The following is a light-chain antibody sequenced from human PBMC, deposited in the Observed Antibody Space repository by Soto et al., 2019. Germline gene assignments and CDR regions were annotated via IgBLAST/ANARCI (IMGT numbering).Light chain of an antibody. CDR3: QQYCSSRT. J-gene: IGKJ1*01. Sequence: ESVLTQSPGTLSLSPGERATLSCRASQSVNNNYLAWYQQKPGQTPRLLIYGASSRATGIPDRFSGSGSGADFTLSISRLEPEDFAVYYCQQYCSSRTFGQGTKVEI. V-gene: IGKV3-20*01. CDR2: GAS. CDR1: QSVNNNY.